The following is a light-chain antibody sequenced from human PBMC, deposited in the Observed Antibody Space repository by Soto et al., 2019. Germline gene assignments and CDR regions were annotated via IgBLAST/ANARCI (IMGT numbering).Light chain of an antibody. J-gene: IGKJ4*01. CDR2: GAS. CDR1: QSISSK. Sequence: EIVMTQSPATLSVSPGESATLSCRASQSISSKLAWYQQKPGQAPRLLIYGASTRATGLPVRFSGSGSGTEFTLTITSLQYEDVAVYYCQEYNNWHPITFGGGTKVEIK. CDR3: QEYNNWHPIT. V-gene: IGKV3-15*01.